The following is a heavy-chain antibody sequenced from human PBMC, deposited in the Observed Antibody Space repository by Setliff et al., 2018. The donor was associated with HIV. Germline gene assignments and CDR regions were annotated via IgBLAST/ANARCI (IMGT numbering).Heavy chain of an antibody. J-gene: IGHJ6*03. CDR1: GGPFNVHK. V-gene: IGHV4-34*01. CDR3: ARGQFVSPGRPRHYMDV. D-gene: IGHD6-6*01. CDR2: ISNTGPP. Sequence: SETLSLTCNVYGGPFNVHKWNWVRQTPGKGLEWIGDISNTGPPTYHPSLGSRVTISVDAAKKRFSLNIRPLTAADTAVYFCARGQFVSPGRPRHYMDVWGKGTSVTVSS.